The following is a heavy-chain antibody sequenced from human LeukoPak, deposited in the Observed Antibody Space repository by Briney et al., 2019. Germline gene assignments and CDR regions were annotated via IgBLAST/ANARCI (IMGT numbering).Heavy chain of an antibody. CDR2: INHSGST. J-gene: IGHJ4*02. Sequence: SETLSLTCAVYGGSFSGYYWSWIRQPPGKGLEWIGEINHSGSTSYNPSLKSRVTISVDTSKNQFSLKLSSVTAADTAVYYCARGGHCSSTSCYRSGVDYWGQGTLVTVSS. D-gene: IGHD2-2*02. CDR3: ARGGHCSSTSCYRSGVDY. CDR1: GGSFSGYY. V-gene: IGHV4-34*01.